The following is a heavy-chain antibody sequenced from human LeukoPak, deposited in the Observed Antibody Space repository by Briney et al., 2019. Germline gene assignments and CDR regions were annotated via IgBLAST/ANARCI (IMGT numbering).Heavy chain of an antibody. CDR3: ARGRPTNYYDTSGYYF. J-gene: IGHJ4*02. D-gene: IGHD3-22*01. CDR2: INPNSGGT. V-gene: IGHV1-2*02. CDR1: GYTFTGYY. Sequence: GASVKVSCKASGYTFTGYYMHWVRQAPGQGPEWMGWINPNSGGTNYAQKFHGRVTMTRDTSIFTAYMELSRLRSDDTAVYYCARGRPTNYYDTSGYYFGGQGTLVTVSS.